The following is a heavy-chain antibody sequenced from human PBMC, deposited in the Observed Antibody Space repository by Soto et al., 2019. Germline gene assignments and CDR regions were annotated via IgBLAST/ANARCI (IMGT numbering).Heavy chain of an antibody. CDR1: GGTFSSYA. V-gene: IGHV1-69*12. Sequence: QVQLVQSGAEVKKPGSSVKVSCKTSGGTFSSYAISWVRQAPGQGLEWMGGIIPMFGTANYAQKFQGRVTSTADESTSTAYMELSSLRSEDTAVYYCARSRANYYDSRGYYYSNFDYWGQGTLVTVSS. CDR3: ARSRANYYDSRGYYYSNFDY. CDR2: IIPMFGTA. J-gene: IGHJ4*02. D-gene: IGHD3-22*01.